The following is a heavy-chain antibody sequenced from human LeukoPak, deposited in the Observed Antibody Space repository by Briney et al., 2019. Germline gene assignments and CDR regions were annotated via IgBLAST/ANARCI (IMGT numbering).Heavy chain of an antibody. CDR2: IIPIFGTA. CDR3: AGDLINNWNHDLINYFDY. CDR1: GGTFSSYA. D-gene: IGHD1-14*01. V-gene: IGHV1-69*05. J-gene: IGHJ4*02. Sequence: ASVKVSCKASGGTFSSYAISWVRQAPGQGLEWMGRIIPIFGTANYAQKFQGRVTITTDESTSTAYMELSSLRSEDTAVYYCAGDLINNWNHDLINYFDYWGQGTLVTVSS.